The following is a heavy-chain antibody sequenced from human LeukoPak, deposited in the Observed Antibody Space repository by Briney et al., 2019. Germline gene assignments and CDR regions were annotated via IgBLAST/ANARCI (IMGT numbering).Heavy chain of an antibody. V-gene: IGHV3-7*01. Sequence: GGSLRLSCAASGFTFSSYWMSWVRQAPGKGLEWVANIKRDGSEKYYVDSVKGRFTISRDNAKNSLYLQMNSLRAEDTAVYYCARDLRRYYGSGSSDYWGQGTLVTVSS. CDR1: GFTFSSYW. J-gene: IGHJ4*02. CDR2: IKRDGSEK. D-gene: IGHD3-10*01. CDR3: ARDLRRYYGSGSSDY.